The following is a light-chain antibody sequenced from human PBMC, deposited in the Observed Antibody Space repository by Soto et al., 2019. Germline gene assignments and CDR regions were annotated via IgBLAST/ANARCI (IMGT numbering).Light chain of an antibody. Sequence: QSVLIQPPSASATPGQRVTISCSGSSSNIGSNTVSWYQHLPGTAPKLLIYSDSQRPSGVPDRFSGSKSGTSASLAIDGLQSEDETEFFCAAWDDSLSAVVFGGGTKVTVL. V-gene: IGLV1-44*01. J-gene: IGLJ2*01. CDR3: AAWDDSLSAVV. CDR2: SDS. CDR1: SSNIGSNT.